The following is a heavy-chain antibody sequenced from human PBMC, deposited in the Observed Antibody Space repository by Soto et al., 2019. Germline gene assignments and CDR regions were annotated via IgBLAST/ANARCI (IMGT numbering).Heavy chain of an antibody. Sequence: SETLSLTYSVSGCSISSGYYYWSWLRQPPGKGLEWIGYIYYSGSTYYNPSLKSRLIISVDTSKNQFSLQLRSVTAADTAVYYCARVGGDDFGDSGGFDYWGQGTLVTVSS. J-gene: IGHJ4*02. CDR3: ARVGGDDFGDSGGFDY. CDR2: IYYSGST. D-gene: IGHD4-17*01. V-gene: IGHV4-30-4*01. CDR1: GCSISSGYYY.